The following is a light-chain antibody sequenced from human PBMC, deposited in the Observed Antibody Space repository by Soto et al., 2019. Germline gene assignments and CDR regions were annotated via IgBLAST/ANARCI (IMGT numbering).Light chain of an antibody. J-gene: IGLJ1*01. CDR2: DVT. CDR3: FSYAGNYIYV. CDR1: SSDVGAYNA. V-gene: IGLV2-11*01. Sequence: IRTGSVCGSPGQAVTISWTGTSSDVGAYNAVSWYQQTPGKANKFMIYDVTKRPSGVPDRFSGSKSGNTASLTVCGLQAEDEADYYCFSYAGNYIYVFGTGTKVTVL.